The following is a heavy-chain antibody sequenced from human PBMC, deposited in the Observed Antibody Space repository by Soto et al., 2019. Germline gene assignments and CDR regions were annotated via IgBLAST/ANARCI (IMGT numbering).Heavy chain of an antibody. D-gene: IGHD2-21*02. CDR2: ISYDGSNK. CDR1: GFTFSSYA. Sequence: GGSLRLSCAASGFTFSSYAMHWVRQAPGKGLEWVAVISYDGSNKYYADSVKGRFTISRDNSKNTLYLQMNSLRAEDTAVYYCARDLLAYCGGDCYSGAFDIWGQGTMVTVSS. CDR3: ARDLLAYCGGDCYSGAFDI. J-gene: IGHJ3*02. V-gene: IGHV3-30-3*01.